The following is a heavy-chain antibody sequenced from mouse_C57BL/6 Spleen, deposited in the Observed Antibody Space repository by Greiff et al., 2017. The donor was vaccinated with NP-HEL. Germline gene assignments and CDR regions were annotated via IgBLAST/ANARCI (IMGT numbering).Heavy chain of an antibody. CDR1: GYTFTSYW. J-gene: IGHJ1*03. CDR2: IDPSDSYT. CDR3: ARPLYYYGSSNWYFDV. Sequence: QVQLQQPGAELVMPGASVKLSCKASGYTFTSYWMHWVKQRPGQGLEWIGEIDPSDSYTNYNQKFKGKSTLTVDKSSSTAYMQLSSLTSEDSAVYYCARPLYYYGSSNWYFDVWGTGTTVTVSS. V-gene: IGHV1-69*01. D-gene: IGHD1-1*01.